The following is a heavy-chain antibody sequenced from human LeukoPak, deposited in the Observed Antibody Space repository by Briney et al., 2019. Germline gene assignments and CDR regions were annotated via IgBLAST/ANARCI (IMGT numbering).Heavy chain of an antibody. D-gene: IGHD2-15*01. CDR3: AKSGLNRFDY. Sequence: ASVKVSCKASGYTFTSYDINWVRQATGQGLEWMGWMNPNSGNTGYAQKFQGRVTITRDSSISTAYMELSSLRSDDTAVYYCAKSGLNRFDYWGQGTLVTVSS. J-gene: IGHJ4*02. CDR2: MNPNSGNT. V-gene: IGHV1-8*03. CDR1: GYTFTSYD.